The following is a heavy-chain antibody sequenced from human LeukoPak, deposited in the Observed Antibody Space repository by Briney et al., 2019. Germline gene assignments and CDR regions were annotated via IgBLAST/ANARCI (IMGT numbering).Heavy chain of an antibody. V-gene: IGHV4-34*01. Sequence: SETLSLTCAVYGGSFSGYYSSWLRQPPGEGLEWIGEINHSGRTKYNPSLTSRVTISVDTSKNQFSLRLSSVTAADTAVYYSARDKLLWFGELFYFDYWGQGTLVTVSS. J-gene: IGHJ4*02. CDR1: GGSFSGYY. D-gene: IGHD3-10*01. CDR3: ARDKLLWFGELFYFDY. CDR2: INHSGRT.